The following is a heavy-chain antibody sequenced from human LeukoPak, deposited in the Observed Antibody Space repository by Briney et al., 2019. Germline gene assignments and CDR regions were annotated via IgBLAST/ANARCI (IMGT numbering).Heavy chain of an antibody. Sequence: GGSLRLSCAASGFTFSSFGMNWVRQAPGKGLEWVSSITSSSSYIYYADSLKGRFTISRDNAKNSLYLQMNSLRAEDTAVYYCAGTLYGGPYAFDIWGQGTVVTVSS. CDR2: ITSSSSYI. J-gene: IGHJ3*02. V-gene: IGHV3-21*01. D-gene: IGHD4-23*01. CDR1: GFTFSSFG. CDR3: AGTLYGGPYAFDI.